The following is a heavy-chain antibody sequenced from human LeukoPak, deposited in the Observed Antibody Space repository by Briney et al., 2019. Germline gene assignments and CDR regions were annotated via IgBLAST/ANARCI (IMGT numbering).Heavy chain of an antibody. CDR3: AKDPNGDYGGAFDF. CDR2: ITTTTRST. D-gene: IGHD4-23*01. CDR1: GFTFSIYA. V-gene: IGHV3-23*01. J-gene: IGHJ3*01. Sequence: GGSLRLSCAGSGFTFSIYAMHWVRQAPGKGLEWVSTITTTTRSTMYADSVKGRFTISRDNSKRTLYLQMNSLRVEDTAMYYCAKDPNGDYGGAFDFWGQGTLVSVSS.